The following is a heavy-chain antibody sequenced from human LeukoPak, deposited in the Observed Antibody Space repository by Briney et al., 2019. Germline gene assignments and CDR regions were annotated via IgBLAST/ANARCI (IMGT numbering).Heavy chain of an antibody. D-gene: IGHD5-18*01. CDR3: ARGHGYSYGMFSDAFDI. V-gene: IGHV4-4*07. CDR2: IYTSGST. CDR1: GGSISSYY. J-gene: IGHJ3*02. Sequence: KASETLSLTCTVSGGSISSYYWSWIRQPAGKGLEWIGRIYTSGSTNYNPSLKSRVTMSVDTSKNQFSLKLSSVTAADTAVYYCARGHGYSYGMFSDAFDIWGQGTMVTVSS.